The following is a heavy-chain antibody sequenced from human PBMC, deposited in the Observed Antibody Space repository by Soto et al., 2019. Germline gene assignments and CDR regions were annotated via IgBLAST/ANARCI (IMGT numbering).Heavy chain of an antibody. Sequence: PLETLSLTCSVSGGSMRSYYWSWIRQPPGKGLEWIGYIYYSGSTNYNPSLKSRVTMSVDTSKNQFSLNLTSVTAADTAVYYCAREHSSGYYSDYWGQGTLVTVSS. CDR3: AREHSSGYYSDY. CDR1: GGSMRSYY. V-gene: IGHV4-59*01. D-gene: IGHD3-22*01. CDR2: IYYSGST. J-gene: IGHJ4*02.